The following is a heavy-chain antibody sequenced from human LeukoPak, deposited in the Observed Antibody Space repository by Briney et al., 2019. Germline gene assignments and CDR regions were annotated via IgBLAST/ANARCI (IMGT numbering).Heavy chain of an antibody. CDR2: ISHDVYHE. D-gene: IGHD1-26*01. CDR3: AKDEVGGHFEY. J-gene: IGHJ4*02. V-gene: IGHV3-30*04. Sequence: GGSLRLSCAASGFTFSNYAIQWLRQAPGKGLEWVAVISHDVYHEHYADSVKGRFTISRDNAKNSLYLQMNSLRAEDTAVYYCAKDEVGGHFEYWGQGTLVTVSS. CDR1: GFTFSNYA.